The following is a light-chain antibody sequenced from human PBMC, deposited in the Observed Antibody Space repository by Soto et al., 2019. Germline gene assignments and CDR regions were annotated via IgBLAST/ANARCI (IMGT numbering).Light chain of an antibody. V-gene: IGKV1-9*01. Sequence: IQLTQSPSSLSASVGDRVTITCRASQAISSYLAWYQQKPGRAPNLLIYGASTLQSGVPSRFSGSGSGTDFTLTISILQPEDFANYYCQQLNSYPRTFGQGTKVEIK. CDR1: QAISSY. J-gene: IGKJ1*01. CDR3: QQLNSYPRT. CDR2: GAS.